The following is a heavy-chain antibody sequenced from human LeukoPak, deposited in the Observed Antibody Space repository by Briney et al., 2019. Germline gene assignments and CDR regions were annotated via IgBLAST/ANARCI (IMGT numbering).Heavy chain of an antibody. CDR1: GYTFTSYG. CDR2: ISAYIGNT. Sequence: ASVKVSCKASGYTFTSYGISWLRQSPGQGLEWRGWISAYIGNTNYAQKLPGRVTMTTDTSTSTAYLELRSLRSDDTAVYYCARMAFFLEWLLPSYYFDYWGQGTLVTVSS. D-gene: IGHD3-3*01. CDR3: ARMAFFLEWLLPSYYFDY. V-gene: IGHV1-18*01. J-gene: IGHJ4*02.